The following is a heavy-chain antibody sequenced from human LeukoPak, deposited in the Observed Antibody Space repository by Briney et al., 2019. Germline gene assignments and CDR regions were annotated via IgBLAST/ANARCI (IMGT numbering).Heavy chain of an antibody. CDR1: GYTFTGYY. CDR2: IIPIFGTA. CDR3: ARYIVVPAASYYFDY. J-gene: IGHJ4*02. V-gene: IGHV1-69*13. D-gene: IGHD2-2*01. Sequence: SVMVSCKASGYTFTGYYMHWVRQAPGQGLEWMGGIIPIFGTANYAQKFQGRVTITADESTSTAYMELSSLRSEDTAVYYCARYIVVPAASYYFDYWGQGTLVTVSS.